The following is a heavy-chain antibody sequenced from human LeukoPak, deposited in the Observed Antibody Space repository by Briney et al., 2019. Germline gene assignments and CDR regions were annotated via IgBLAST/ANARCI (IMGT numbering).Heavy chain of an antibody. CDR2: MSGPGGST. CDR1: AFTFNNYA. D-gene: IGHD6-25*01. J-gene: IGHJ4*02. Sequence: HPGGSLRLSFAASAFTFNNYAMSWVRQAPGKGLEWVSDMSGPGGSTHYADSVKGRFTISRDNSKNTVDLQMNSLRADDTAVYYCAKGGYSSGWRNYFDYLGQGTLVTVSS. V-gene: IGHV3-23*01. CDR3: AKGGYSSGWRNYFDY.